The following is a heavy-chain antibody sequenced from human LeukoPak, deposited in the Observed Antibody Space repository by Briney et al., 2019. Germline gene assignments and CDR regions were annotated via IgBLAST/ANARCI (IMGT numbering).Heavy chain of an antibody. Sequence: ASVKVSCKASGYTFTSYGISWVRQAPGQGLEWMGWISAYNGNTNYAQKLQGRVTMTTDTSTSTAYMELRSLRSDDTAVYYCARDFIAARQRGPYDAFDIWGQGTMVTVSS. CDR1: GYTFTSYG. D-gene: IGHD6-6*01. J-gene: IGHJ3*02. V-gene: IGHV1-18*01. CDR2: ISAYNGNT. CDR3: ARDFIAARQRGPYDAFDI.